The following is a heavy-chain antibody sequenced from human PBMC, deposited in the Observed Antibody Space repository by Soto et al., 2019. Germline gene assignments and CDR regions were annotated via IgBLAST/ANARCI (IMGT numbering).Heavy chain of an antibody. CDR1: GFTFSSYT. J-gene: IGHJ4*02. V-gene: IGHV3-23*01. Sequence: GGSLRISCAASGFTFSSYTMSWVRQAPGKGLEWVSAISGSGGTTYYADSVKGRFTISRDNSKNTLYLQMNSLRAEDTAVYYCAIDLYGGVTEYFDYWGQGTLVTVSS. CDR2: ISGSGGTT. CDR3: AIDLYGGVTEYFDY. D-gene: IGHD3-16*01.